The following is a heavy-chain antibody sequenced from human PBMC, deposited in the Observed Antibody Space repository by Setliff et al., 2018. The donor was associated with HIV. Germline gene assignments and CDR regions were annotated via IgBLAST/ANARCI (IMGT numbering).Heavy chain of an antibody. D-gene: IGHD3-3*01. Sequence: GGSLRLSCAASGFTFSSYAMHWVHQAPGKGLEWVAVISYDGSNKYYADSVKGRFTISRDNSKNTLYLQMNSLRAEDTAVYYCAKAWGSGYPSFESALMFDVWGQGTLVTVSS. CDR2: ISYDGSNK. CDR3: AKAWGSGYPSFESALMFDV. V-gene: IGHV3-30*04. CDR1: GFTFSSYA. J-gene: IGHJ4*02.